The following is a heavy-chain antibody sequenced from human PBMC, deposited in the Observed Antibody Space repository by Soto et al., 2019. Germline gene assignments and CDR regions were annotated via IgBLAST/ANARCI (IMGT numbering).Heavy chain of an antibody. CDR1: GFTFSTYA. V-gene: IGHV3-30-3*01. D-gene: IGHD1-26*01. CDR3: ARGDTTTSDAFDV. Sequence: QVQLVESGGGVVQAGKSLRLSCAASGFTFSTYAVHWVRQAPGKGLEWVSVMSYDGTKIYYTDPVKGRFTISRDNSKNTIYLQMNSLRTEDTEVYYCARGDTTTSDAFDVWGQGTMVTVSS. CDR2: MSYDGTKI. J-gene: IGHJ3*01.